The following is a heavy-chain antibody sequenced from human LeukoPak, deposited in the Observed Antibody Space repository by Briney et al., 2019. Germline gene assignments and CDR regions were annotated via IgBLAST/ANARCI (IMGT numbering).Heavy chain of an antibody. D-gene: IGHD1-1*01. CDR3: ARDGNDAFDI. V-gene: IGHV3-53*01. CDR1: GFTLSSNY. Sequence: GGSLRLSCAASGFTLSSNYMSWVRQAPGKGLEWVSDIYSGGSTYYADSVKGRFTISRDDSKNTLYLQMNSLRAEDTAVYYCARDGNDAFDIWGQGTMVTVSS. CDR2: IYSGGST. J-gene: IGHJ3*02.